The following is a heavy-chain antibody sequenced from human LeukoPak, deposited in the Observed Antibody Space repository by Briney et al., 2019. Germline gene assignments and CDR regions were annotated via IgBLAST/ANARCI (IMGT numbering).Heavy chain of an antibody. D-gene: IGHD2-2*01. J-gene: IGHJ4*02. V-gene: IGHV4-34*01. CDR2: INHSGST. Sequence: SETLSLTCAVYGGSFSGYYWSWIRQPPGKGLEWIGEINHSGSTNYNPSLKSRVTISVDTSKNQFSLKLSSVTAADTAVYYCARVSPDVHSADFDYWGQGTLVTVSS. CDR3: ARVSPDVHSADFDY. CDR1: GGSFSGYY.